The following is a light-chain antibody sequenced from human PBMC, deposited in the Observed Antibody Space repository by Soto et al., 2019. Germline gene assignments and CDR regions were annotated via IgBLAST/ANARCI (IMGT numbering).Light chain of an antibody. V-gene: IGLV2-8*01. CDR1: SSDVGGYDY. Sequence: HSALTQPPSASGSPGQSVTISCTETSSDVGGYDYVSWYQQHPGKAPKLMIYEVTKRPSGVPDRFSGSKSGNTASLTVSGLQAEDEADYYCSSYAGSNNFVFGTGTQLTVL. CDR2: EVT. CDR3: SSYAGSNNFV. J-gene: IGLJ1*01.